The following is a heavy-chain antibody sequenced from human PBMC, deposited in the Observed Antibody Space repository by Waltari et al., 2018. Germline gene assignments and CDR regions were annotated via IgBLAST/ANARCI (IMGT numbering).Heavy chain of an antibody. D-gene: IGHD3-3*01. Sequence: EVQLVESGGGLVKPGGSLRLSCAASGFTFSSYSMNWVRQAPGKGLEWVSSISSSSSYIYYADSLKGRFTISRDNAKNSLYLQMNSLRAEDTAVYYCARVRGDFWPVHAFDIWGQGTMVTVSS. CDR3: ARVRGDFWPVHAFDI. J-gene: IGHJ3*02. CDR1: GFTFSSYS. V-gene: IGHV3-21*04. CDR2: ISSSSSYI.